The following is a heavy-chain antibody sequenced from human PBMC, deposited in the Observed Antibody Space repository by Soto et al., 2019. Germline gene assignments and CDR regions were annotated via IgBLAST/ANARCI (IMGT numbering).Heavy chain of an antibody. CDR1: GFTVSSSY. CDR2: IFSSGTT. J-gene: IGHJ4*02. Sequence: PGGSLRLSCAASGFTVSSSYMGWVRHAPGNGLEWVSTIFSSGTTYYAGSVKGRFTISRDTSKNTVSLHMNSLRGEDAAVYYCARVNVVVVAATVEYEYYFYYWGQGTLVTVSS. D-gene: IGHD2-15*01. V-gene: IGHV3-53*01. CDR3: ARVNVVVVAATVEYEYYFYY.